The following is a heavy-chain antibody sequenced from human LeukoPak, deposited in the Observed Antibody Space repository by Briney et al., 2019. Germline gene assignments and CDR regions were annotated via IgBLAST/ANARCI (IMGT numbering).Heavy chain of an antibody. D-gene: IGHD2-2*01. J-gene: IGHJ3*02. CDR1: GFTFSSYS. CDR2: ISSSGDYI. CDR3: ASRYCTSTSCYAFDI. Sequence: PGGSLRLSCAASGFTFSSYSMNWVRQAPGKGLEWVSAISSSGDYIFYADSVQGRFTISRDNAVNSLFLQMNSLRAEDTAVYYCASRYCTSTSCYAFDIWGQGTMVTVSS. V-gene: IGHV3-21*01.